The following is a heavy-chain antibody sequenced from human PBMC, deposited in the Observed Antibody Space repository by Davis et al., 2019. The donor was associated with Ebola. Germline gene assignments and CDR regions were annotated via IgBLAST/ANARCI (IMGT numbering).Heavy chain of an antibody. CDR1: GFTVSSNY. Sequence: GGSLRLSCAASGFTVSSNYITWVRQAPGKGLEWVSLIDSGGIPYYADSVKGRFTISRDISRNTVYLQMNGLRAEDTAVYYCAGGESGWDASDVWGRGAMVTVSS. V-gene: IGHV3-53*01. J-gene: IGHJ3*01. D-gene: IGHD6-19*01. CDR3: AGGESGWDASDV. CDR2: IDSGGIP.